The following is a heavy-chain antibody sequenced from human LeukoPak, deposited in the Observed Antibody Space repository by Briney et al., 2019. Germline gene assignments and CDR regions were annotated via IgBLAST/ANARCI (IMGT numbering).Heavy chain of an antibody. CDR2: IKQDGSEK. V-gene: IGHV3-7*03. J-gene: IGHJ4*02. D-gene: IGHD5-18*01. CDR1: GFTFSSYW. CDR3: AKARGYSYGYGFDY. Sequence: PGGSLRLSCAAPGFTFSSYWMSWVRQAPGKGLEWVANIKQDGSEKYYVDSVKGRFTISRDNAKNSLYLQMNSLRAEDTALYYCAKARGYSYGYGFDYWGQGTLVTVSS.